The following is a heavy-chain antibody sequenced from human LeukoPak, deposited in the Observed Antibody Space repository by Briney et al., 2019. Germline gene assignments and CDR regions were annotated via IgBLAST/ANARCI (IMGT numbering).Heavy chain of an antibody. D-gene: IGHD3-22*01. CDR1: GGSIRSYY. J-gene: IGHJ5*02. Sequence: SETLSLTCTVSGGSIRSYYWSWIRQPPGKGLEWIGYIYYSGSTNYNPSLKSRVTISVDTSKNQFSLKLSSVTAADTAVYYCARYRDYYDSSGYNWFDPWGQGSLVTVSS. V-gene: IGHV4-59*01. CDR2: IYYSGST. CDR3: ARYRDYYDSSGYNWFDP.